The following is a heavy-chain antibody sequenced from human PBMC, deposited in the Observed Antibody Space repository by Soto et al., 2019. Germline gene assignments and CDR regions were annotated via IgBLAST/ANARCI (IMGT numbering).Heavy chain of an antibody. V-gene: IGHV3-30*18. J-gene: IGHJ6*02. CDR3: AKDGGRRDYYYYGMDV. Sequence: PGGSLRLSCAASGFTFSSYGMHWVRQAPGKGLEWVAVISYDGSNKYYADSVKGRFTISRDNSKNTLYLQMNSLRAEDTAVYYCAKDGGRRDYYYYGMDVWGQGTTVTVSS. CDR1: GFTFSSYG. D-gene: IGHD2-15*01. CDR2: ISYDGSNK.